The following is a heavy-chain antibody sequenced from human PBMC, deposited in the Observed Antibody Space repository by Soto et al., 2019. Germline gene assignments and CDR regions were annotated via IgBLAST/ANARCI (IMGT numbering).Heavy chain of an antibody. V-gene: IGHV4-34*01. J-gene: IGHJ4*02. CDR2: INHSGST. CDR3: AREGGESSDGLYYFDS. CDR1: GGSFSGYY. Sequence: SETLSLTCAVYGGSFSGYYWSWIRQPPGKGLEWIGEINHSGSTNYNPSLKSRLAISIDTSKNQFSLKLSYVTAADTAVYFCAREGGESSDGLYYFDSWGQGSLVTVSS. D-gene: IGHD3-16*01.